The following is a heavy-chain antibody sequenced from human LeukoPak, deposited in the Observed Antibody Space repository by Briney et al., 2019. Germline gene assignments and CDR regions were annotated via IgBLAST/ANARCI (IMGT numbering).Heavy chain of an antibody. J-gene: IGHJ5*02. V-gene: IGHV1-69*04. CDR3: AREKGHYYDSSGPENWFDP. D-gene: IGHD3-22*01. CDR2: IIPILGIP. Sequence: GASVKVSCKASGGTFISYAISWVRQAPGQGLEWMGRIIPILGIPNYAQKFQGRVTITAHKSTSTAYMQLSSLRSEDTAVYYCAREKGHYYDSSGPENWFDPWGQGTLVTVSS. CDR1: GGTFISYA.